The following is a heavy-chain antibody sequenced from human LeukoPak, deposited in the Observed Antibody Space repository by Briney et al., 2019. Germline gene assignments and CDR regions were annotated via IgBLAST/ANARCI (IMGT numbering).Heavy chain of an antibody. V-gene: IGHV3-23*01. J-gene: IGHJ4*02. CDR3: AKDDSSGFNPSPFDY. CDR2: ISGSGGST. Sequence: GGSLRLSCAASGFTFSSYAMSWVRQAPGKGLEWVSAISGSGGSTYYADSVKGRFTISRDNSKNTLYLQMNSLRAEDTAVYYCAKDDSSGFNPSPFDYWGQGTLVTVSS. CDR1: GFTFSSYA. D-gene: IGHD6-19*01.